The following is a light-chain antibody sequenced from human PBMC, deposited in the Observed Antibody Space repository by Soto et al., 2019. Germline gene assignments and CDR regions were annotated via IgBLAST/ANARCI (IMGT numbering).Light chain of an antibody. V-gene: IGLV4-69*01. CDR1: SGHSSYA. CDR2: LNSDGSH. CDR3: QTWGTGIHV. Sequence: QPVLTQSPSASASLGASVKFTCTLSSGHSSYAIAWHQQQPEKGPRYLMKLNSDGSHSKGAWIPDRFSGSSSGAERYLTISSLQSEDEADYYCQTWGTGIHVFGTGTKLTVL. J-gene: IGLJ1*01.